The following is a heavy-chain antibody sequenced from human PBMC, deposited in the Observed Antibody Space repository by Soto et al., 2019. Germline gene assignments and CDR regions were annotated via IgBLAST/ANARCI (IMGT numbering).Heavy chain of an antibody. CDR3: ARAATSLGYCSSTSCYEFDY. Sequence: EVQLVESGGALVQPGGSLRLSCAASGFTFSSYSMNWVRQAPGKGLQWVSYISRSSSNIYYADSVKGRFTISRDNAKNSLYRQMNTLTDEDTAVYYCARAATSLGYCSSTSCYEFDYWGQGTLVTVSS. V-gene: IGHV3-48*02. D-gene: IGHD2-2*01. CDR1: GFTFSSYS. J-gene: IGHJ4*02. CDR2: ISRSSSNI.